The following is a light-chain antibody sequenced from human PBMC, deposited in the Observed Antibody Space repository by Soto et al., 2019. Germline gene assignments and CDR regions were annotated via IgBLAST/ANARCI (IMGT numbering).Light chain of an antibody. Sequence: QSALTQPASVSGSPGQSITISCTGTSSDVGGYNYVSWYQQYPDKAPKLMIHDVSNRPSGVSDRFSGSKSGNTASLTISGLQAEAEADYYCSSYTSSREKVFGTGTKLTVL. CDR1: SSDVGGYNY. CDR2: DVS. J-gene: IGLJ1*01. CDR3: SSYTSSREKV. V-gene: IGLV2-14*01.